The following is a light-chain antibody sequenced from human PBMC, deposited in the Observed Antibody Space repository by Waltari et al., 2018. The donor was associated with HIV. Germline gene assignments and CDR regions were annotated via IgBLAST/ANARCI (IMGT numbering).Light chain of an antibody. CDR2: ESY. CDR3: QSYDTNKNWV. J-gene: IGLJ3*02. CDR1: SGSIAGNY. Sequence: FMLTQPHPVSESPGKTVTIACTRSSGSIAGNYVQWFQRRPGSSPTTVIYESYFRTSGVPARFSGSIDRSSNSASLTISGLKTEDEADYYCQSYDTNKNWVFGGGTKLTVL. V-gene: IGLV6-57*01.